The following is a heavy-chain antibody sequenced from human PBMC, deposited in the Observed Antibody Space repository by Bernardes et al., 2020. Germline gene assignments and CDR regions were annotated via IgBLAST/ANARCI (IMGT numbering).Heavy chain of an antibody. CDR2: INSDGSST. CDR1: GFTFSSYW. CDR3: ARIYDSSGYYYEFDY. J-gene: IGHJ4*02. V-gene: IGHV3-74*01. D-gene: IGHD3-22*01. Sequence: GGSLRLSCAASGFTFSSYWMHWVRQAPGKGLVWVSRINSDGSSTSYADSVKGRFTISRDNAKNTLYLQMNSLRAEDTAVYYCARIYDSSGYYYEFDYWGQGTLVTVSS.